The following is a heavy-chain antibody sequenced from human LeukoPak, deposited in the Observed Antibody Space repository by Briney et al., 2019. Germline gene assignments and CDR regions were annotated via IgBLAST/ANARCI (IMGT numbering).Heavy chain of an antibody. Sequence: GGSLRLSCAASGFTFDDYGMSWVRQAPGKGLEWVSGINWNGGSIGYADSVKGRFTISRDNAKNSLYLQMNSLRAEDTALYYCAKEGTPYYFDYWGQGTLVTVSS. CDR3: AKEGTPYYFDY. J-gene: IGHJ4*02. V-gene: IGHV3-20*04. D-gene: IGHD1/OR15-1a*01. CDR1: GFTFDDYG. CDR2: INWNGGSI.